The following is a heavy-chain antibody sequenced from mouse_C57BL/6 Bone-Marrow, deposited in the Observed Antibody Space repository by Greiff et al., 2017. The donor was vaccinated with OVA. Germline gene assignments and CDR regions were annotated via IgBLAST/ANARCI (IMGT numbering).Heavy chain of an antibody. J-gene: IGHJ3*01. Sequence: QVQLQQSGPGLVQPSQSLSITCTVSGFSLTSYGVHWVRQSPGKGLEWLGVIWSGGSTDYNAAFISRLSISKDNSKSQVFFKMNSLQADDTAIYYCARDFNNLAWFAYWGQGTLVTVSA. CDR1: GFSLTSYG. CDR2: IWSGGST. V-gene: IGHV2-2*01. D-gene: IGHD1-3*01. CDR3: ARDFNNLAWFAY.